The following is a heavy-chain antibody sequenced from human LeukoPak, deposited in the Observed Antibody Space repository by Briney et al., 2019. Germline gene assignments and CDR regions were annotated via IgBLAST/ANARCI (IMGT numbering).Heavy chain of an antibody. V-gene: IGHV3-66*01. CDR1: GFTVSNNY. J-gene: IGHJ4*02. Sequence: GGSLRLSCAASGFTVSNNYMSWVRQAPGKGLEWVSVIYSGGSTYYADSVKGRFTISRDNSKNTLYLQMNSLGAEDTAVYYCARAAYASSSYSWGQGTLVTVSS. D-gene: IGHD6-6*01. CDR3: ARAAYASSSYS. CDR2: IYSGGST.